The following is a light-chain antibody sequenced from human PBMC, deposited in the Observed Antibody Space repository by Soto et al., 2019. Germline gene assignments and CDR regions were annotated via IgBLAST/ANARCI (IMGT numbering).Light chain of an antibody. CDR1: QSVSSSY. Sequence: EIVLTQSPGTLSLSPGERATLSCRASQSVSSSYLAWYQQKPRQDPRILIYGASSRATGITDTFSGSGSGTDFTLTISRLEPADFAVYYCQQYGSSPPITFGQGTLLEIK. J-gene: IGKJ5*01. CDR2: GAS. V-gene: IGKV3-20*01. CDR3: QQYGSSPPIT.